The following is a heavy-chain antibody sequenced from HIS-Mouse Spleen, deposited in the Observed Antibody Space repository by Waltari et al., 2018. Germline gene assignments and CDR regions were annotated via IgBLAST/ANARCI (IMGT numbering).Heavy chain of an antibody. J-gene: IGHJ4*02. Sequence: AASGFTFSSYWMSWVRQAPGKGLEWVANIKQDGSEKYYVDSVKGRFTISRDNAKNSLYLQMNSLRAEDTAVYYCARESMTGDWVADYWGQGTLVTVSS. CDR2: IKQDGSEK. D-gene: IGHD7-27*01. CDR1: GFTFSSYW. V-gene: IGHV3-7*01. CDR3: ARESMTGDWVADY.